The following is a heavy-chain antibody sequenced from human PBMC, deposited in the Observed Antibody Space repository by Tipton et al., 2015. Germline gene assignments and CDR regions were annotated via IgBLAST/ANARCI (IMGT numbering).Heavy chain of an antibody. V-gene: IGHV4-61*01. J-gene: IGHJ4*02. D-gene: IGHD5-12*01. CDR3: AKTHGAYDWYLDH. Sequence: GLVKPSETLSLTCTVSGGSVSSARYYWSWIRQPPGKGLEWIGRLYTSGSIAYNPSLGSRVTMSMDTSKNQFSLNLNSVTAADTAVYFCAKTHGAYDWYLDHWGQGTLVTVSS. CDR1: GGSVSSARYY. CDR2: LYTSGSI.